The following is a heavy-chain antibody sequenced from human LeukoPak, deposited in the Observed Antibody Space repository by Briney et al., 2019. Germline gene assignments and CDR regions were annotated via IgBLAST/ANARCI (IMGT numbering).Heavy chain of an antibody. D-gene: IGHD5-18*01. V-gene: IGHV4-61*01. CDR2: IYYSGST. Sequence: SETLSLTCTVSGGSLSSGSYYWSWIRQPPGKGLEWIGYIYYSGSTNYNPSLKSRVTISVDTSKNQFSLKLSSVTAADTAVYYCARGSGYGYDYWGQGTLVTVSS. CDR1: GGSLSSGSYY. J-gene: IGHJ4*02. CDR3: ARGSGYGYDY.